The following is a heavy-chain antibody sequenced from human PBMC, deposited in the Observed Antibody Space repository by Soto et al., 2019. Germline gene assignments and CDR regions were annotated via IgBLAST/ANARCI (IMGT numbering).Heavy chain of an antibody. CDR1: GFSFSTYW. V-gene: IGHV3-7*03. Sequence: EVQLVESGGGLVQPGGSLRLSCAASGFSFSTYWMQWVRQAPGKGLEWVANIHQDGSEIYYVDSVKGRFTISRDNVKKSLYLQINSLRVEDTAVYFCARGGDYGGSQDAFGLWGQGTMVSVSS. CDR2: IHQDGSEI. CDR3: ARGGDYGGSQDAFGL. D-gene: IGHD4-17*01. J-gene: IGHJ3*01.